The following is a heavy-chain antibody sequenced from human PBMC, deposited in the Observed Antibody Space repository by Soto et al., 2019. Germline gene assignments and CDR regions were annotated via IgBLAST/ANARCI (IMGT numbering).Heavy chain of an antibody. J-gene: IGHJ6*02. Sequence: PSETLSLTCAVPGGSISSGGYSWSWIRQPPGKGLEWIGYIYHSGSTYYNPSLKSRVTISVDRSKNQFSLKLSSVTAADTAVYYCARSRGYYYYYGMDVWGQGTTVTVSS. CDR2: IYHSGST. V-gene: IGHV4-30-2*01. CDR3: ARSRGYYYYYGMDV. CDR1: GGSISSGGYS. D-gene: IGHD5-12*01.